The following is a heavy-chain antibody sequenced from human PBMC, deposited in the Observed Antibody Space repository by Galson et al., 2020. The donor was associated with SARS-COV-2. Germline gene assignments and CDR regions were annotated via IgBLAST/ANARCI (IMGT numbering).Heavy chain of an antibody. CDR2: TYYRSRWYN. CDR3: VREASLNYYFDY. V-gene: IGHV6-1*01. CDR1: GDSVSDNSAA. J-gene: IGHJ4*02. Sequence: SETLSLTCVISGDSVSDNSAAWNWIRQSPSRGLEWLGRTYYRSRWYNDYAVSVRSRITINPDTSKNQFSLQLNSVTPDDTAVYYCVREASLNYYFDYWGQGTLVTVSS.